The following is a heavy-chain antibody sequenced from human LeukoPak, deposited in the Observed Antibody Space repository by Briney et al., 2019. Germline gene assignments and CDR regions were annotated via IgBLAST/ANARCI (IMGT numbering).Heavy chain of an antibody. D-gene: IGHD2-2*01. CDR2: ISAFNGNA. CDR3: ARVGSYQDIVVVPAAYYYYYMDV. Sequence: ASVKVSCKASGYIFTTYAITWVRQAPGQGLEWMGGISAFNGNANYAQKFQGRVTLTTDTSTRTAYMELRSLRSDDTAVYFCARVGSYQDIVVVPAAYYYYYMDVWGKGTTVTVSS. J-gene: IGHJ6*03. V-gene: IGHV1-18*01. CDR1: GYIFTTYA.